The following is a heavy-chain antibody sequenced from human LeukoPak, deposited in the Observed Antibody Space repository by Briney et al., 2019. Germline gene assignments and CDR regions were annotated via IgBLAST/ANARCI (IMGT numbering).Heavy chain of an antibody. V-gene: IGHV1-46*01. J-gene: IGHJ6*02. CDR2: INPGDGGT. Sequence: GASVKVSCKASGYTFTSYYMHWVRQAPGQGLEWVGIINPGDGGTSYAQKFQGRATMSRDTSTSTLYMELSSLRSEDTALYYCAREPRNDAHNGMDVWGQGTPVTVSS. CDR3: AREPRNDAHNGMDV. CDR1: GYTFTSYY. D-gene: IGHD1-1*01.